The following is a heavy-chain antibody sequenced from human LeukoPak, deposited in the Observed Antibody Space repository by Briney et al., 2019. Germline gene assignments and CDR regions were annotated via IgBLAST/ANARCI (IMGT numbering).Heavy chain of an antibody. V-gene: IGHV3-11*01. CDR2: ISSGGSTI. D-gene: IGHD3-22*01. J-gene: IGHJ4*02. Sequence: GGSLRPSCAASGFTFSDYYMSWIRQAPGKGLEWVSYISSGGSTIYYADSVKGRFTISRDNAKNSLYLQMNSLRAEDTAVYYCARDRTYYDSSGYYPHYFDYWGQGTLVTVSS. CDR1: GFTFSDYY. CDR3: ARDRTYYDSSGYYPHYFDY.